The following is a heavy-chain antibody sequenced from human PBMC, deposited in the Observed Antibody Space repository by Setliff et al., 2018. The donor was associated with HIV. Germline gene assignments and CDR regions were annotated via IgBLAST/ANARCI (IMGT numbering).Heavy chain of an antibody. Sequence: SETLSLTCTVSGGSISSDSYYWGWIRQPPGKGLEWIASINYSGNTYHNPSLKTRVTISVDTSKSQFSLKLNSVTAADTAVYYCARDVDHMMDVWGQGTTVTVSS. V-gene: IGHV4-39*07. CDR2: INYSGNT. J-gene: IGHJ6*02. CDR3: ARDVDHMMDV. CDR1: GGSISSDSYY.